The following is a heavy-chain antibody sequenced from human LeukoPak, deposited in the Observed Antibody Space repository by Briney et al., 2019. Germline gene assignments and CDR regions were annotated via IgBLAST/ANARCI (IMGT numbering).Heavy chain of an antibody. D-gene: IGHD3-22*01. CDR1: GYTFTGYY. J-gene: IGHJ6*03. V-gene: IGHV1-2*02. CDR2: INPNSGGT. CDR3: ARGDSSHYYYYYMDV. Sequence: ASVKVSCKASGYTFTGYYMHWVRQAPGQGLEWMGWINPNSGGTNYAQKFQGRVTITRNTSISTAYMELSSLRSEDTAVYYCARGDSSHYYYYYMDVWGKGTTVTVSS.